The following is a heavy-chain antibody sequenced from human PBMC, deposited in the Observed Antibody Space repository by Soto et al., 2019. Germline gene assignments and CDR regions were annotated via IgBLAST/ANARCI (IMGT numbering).Heavy chain of an antibody. Sequence: SVKVSCKASGGTFSSYAISWVRQAPGQGLEWMGGIIPIFGTANYAQKFQGRVTITADESTSTAYMELSSLRSEDTAVYYCAGSDSSSWYSNWFDPWGQGTLVTVSS. J-gene: IGHJ5*02. CDR2: IIPIFGTA. D-gene: IGHD6-13*01. V-gene: IGHV1-69*13. CDR3: AGSDSSSWYSNWFDP. CDR1: GGTFSSYA.